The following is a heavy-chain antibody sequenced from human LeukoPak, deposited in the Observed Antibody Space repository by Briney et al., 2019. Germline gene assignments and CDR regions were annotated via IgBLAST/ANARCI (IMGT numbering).Heavy chain of an antibody. CDR3: ARAGYYDFWSGYQNYYYYGMDV. CDR1: GGSISSYY. J-gene: IGHJ6*02. V-gene: IGHV4-59*01. Sequence: SETLSLTCTVSGGSISSYYWSWIRQPPGKGLEWIGYIYYSGSTDYNPSLKSRVTISVDTSKNQFSLKLSSVTAADTAVYYCARAGYYDFWSGYQNYYYYGMDVWGQGTTVTVSS. D-gene: IGHD3-3*01. CDR2: IYYSGST.